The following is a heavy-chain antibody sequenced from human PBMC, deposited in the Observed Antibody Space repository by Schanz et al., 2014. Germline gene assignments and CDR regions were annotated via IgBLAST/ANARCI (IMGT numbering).Heavy chain of an antibody. CDR1: GFTVSSNN. D-gene: IGHD2-8*01. CDR3: ASLYDREYFDY. J-gene: IGHJ4*02. V-gene: IGHV3-66*01. Sequence: EVQLVESGGGLVQPGGSWRLSCAASGFTVSSNNLAWVRQAPGKGLEWVSVIYGGGITYYADSVKGRFTISRDSSRNTLYLQMNSLRAEDTAVYYCASLYDREYFDYWGQGTLVTVSS. CDR2: IYGGGIT.